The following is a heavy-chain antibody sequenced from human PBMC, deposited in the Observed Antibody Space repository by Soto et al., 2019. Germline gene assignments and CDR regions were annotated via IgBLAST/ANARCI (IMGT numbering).Heavy chain of an antibody. J-gene: IGHJ4*02. CDR1: GFSFSSYA. D-gene: IGHD3-22*01. CDR3: AKRKVIYYYDTSGYGFDY. V-gene: IGHV3-23*01. Sequence: GGSLRLSCAASGFSFSSYAMSWVRQAPGQGLEWVSGISGSSDTTYYADSVKGRFTISRDNSKNTLYLQMNSLRAEDTAVYYCAKRKVIYYYDTSGYGFDYWGQGTLVTVSS. CDR2: ISGSSDTT.